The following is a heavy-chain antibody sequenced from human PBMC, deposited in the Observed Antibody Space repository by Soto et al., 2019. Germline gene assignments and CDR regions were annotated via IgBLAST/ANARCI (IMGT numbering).Heavy chain of an antibody. V-gene: IGHV4-34*01. CDR1: GGSFSGYR. CDR3: ARGWELLRSMDV. J-gene: IGHJ6*02. D-gene: IGHD3-10*01. Sequence: SETLSLTCNVYGGSFSGYRWSWIRQPPGKGLEWIGEINHSGSTNYNPSLKSRVTISVDTSKNQFSLKLSSVTAADTAVYYCARGWELLRSMDVWGQGTTVTVSS. CDR2: INHSGST.